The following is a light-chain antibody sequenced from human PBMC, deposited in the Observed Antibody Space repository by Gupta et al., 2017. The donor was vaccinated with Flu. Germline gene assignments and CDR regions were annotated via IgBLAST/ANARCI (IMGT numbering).Light chain of an antibody. J-gene: IGLJ2*01. V-gene: IGLV2-14*03. CDR3: SSYTTSTSTDVA. Sequence: SDIGSYDSVSWDRQHPGEAPKLIIYDVRKRPSGISNRFSGSKFGNTASLAISGLQAEDEAEYFCSSYTTSTSTDVAFGGGTKLTVL. CDR1: SDIGSYDS. CDR2: DVR.